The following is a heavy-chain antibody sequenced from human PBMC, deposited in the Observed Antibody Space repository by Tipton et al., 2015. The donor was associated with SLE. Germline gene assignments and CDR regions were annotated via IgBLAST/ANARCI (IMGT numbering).Heavy chain of an antibody. Sequence: TLSLTCAVYGGSFSAYYWSWIRQPPGKGLEWIGEINHSGSTNYNPSLKSRVTISVDTPKNQFSLKLSSVTAADTAVYYCASIAGTTSIWFDPWGQGTLVTVSS. CDR1: GGSFSAYY. CDR3: ASIAGTTSIWFDP. J-gene: IGHJ5*02. CDR2: INHSGST. V-gene: IGHV4-34*01. D-gene: IGHD1-7*01.